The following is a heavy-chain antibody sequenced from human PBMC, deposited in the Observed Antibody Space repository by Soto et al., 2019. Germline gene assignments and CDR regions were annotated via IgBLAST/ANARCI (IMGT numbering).Heavy chain of an antibody. V-gene: IGHV1-69*01. J-gene: IGHJ5*02. CDR2: IITFSDTT. D-gene: IGHD5-18*01. Sequence: QVQLVQSGAEVKKPGSSVKVSCKASGGTFSRHPISWVRQAPGQGLEWMGGIITFSDTTNYAQKFQGRVTISADESTSTAYMALSSLRSDDTAAYYCTREGYKYGRPANVDSWGQGTPVTVSS. CDR1: GGTFSRHP. CDR3: TREGYKYGRPANVDS.